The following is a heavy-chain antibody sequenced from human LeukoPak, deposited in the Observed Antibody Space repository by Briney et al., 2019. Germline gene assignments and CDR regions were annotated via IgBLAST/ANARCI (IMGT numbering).Heavy chain of an antibody. V-gene: IGHV1-2*02. CDR1: GYTFTGYY. J-gene: IGHJ4*02. D-gene: IGHD2-15*01. CDR2: INPNSGGT. Sequence: ASVKVSCKASGYTFTGYYMHWVRQAPGQGLEWMGWINPNSGGTNYAQKFQGRVTMTRDTSISTAYMELCRLRSNDTAVYYCARSIVVVVAATPYGYWGQGTLVTVSS. CDR3: ARSIVVVVAATPYGY.